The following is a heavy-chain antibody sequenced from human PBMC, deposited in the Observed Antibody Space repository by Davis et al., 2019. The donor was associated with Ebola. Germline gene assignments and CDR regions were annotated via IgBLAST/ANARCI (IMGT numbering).Heavy chain of an antibody. CDR1: GYTFTNYW. V-gene: IGHV5-51*01. Sequence: GESLKISCKGSGYTFTNYWIGWVRQMPGKGLEWMGIIYPGDSDTRYSPSFRGQVTISADRSINTAYLQWSSLKASDTAMYYCARPGTAGTVDGFDIWGQGTMVTVSS. CDR2: IYPGDSDT. J-gene: IGHJ3*02. CDR3: ARPGTAGTVDGFDI. D-gene: IGHD1-1*01.